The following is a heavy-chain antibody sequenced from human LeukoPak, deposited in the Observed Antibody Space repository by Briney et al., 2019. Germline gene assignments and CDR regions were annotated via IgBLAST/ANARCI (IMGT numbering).Heavy chain of an antibody. J-gene: IGHJ6*02. CDR3: VLAGPRSQESWGMDV. V-gene: IGHV3-64D*09. D-gene: IGHD6-13*01. CDR1: GFTSSIDA. Sequence: PGGGLRLSCSASGFTSSIDAMHWVREAPQGGREYVSRISSNGGSTYLADSVKGRLTISRDNSNITLYLQMSSLRAEDTAVYYCVLAGPRSQESWGMDVWGQGTTVTVSS. CDR2: ISSNGGST.